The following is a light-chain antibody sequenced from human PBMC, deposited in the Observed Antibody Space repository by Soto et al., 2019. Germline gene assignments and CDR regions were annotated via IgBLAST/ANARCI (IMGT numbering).Light chain of an antibody. J-gene: IGKJ4*01. CDR3: QQLSITLWS. CDR1: QSITTY. V-gene: IGKV1-39*01. Sequence: DIQRTKSQSSMSASVGDRVTITCRASQSITTYLNWYQQKTGKAPRLLIYDASTLQSGAPSRFSGSGSGTDFTLTISSLQPEDFATSYCQQLSITLWSFGGGTKVEIK. CDR2: DAS.